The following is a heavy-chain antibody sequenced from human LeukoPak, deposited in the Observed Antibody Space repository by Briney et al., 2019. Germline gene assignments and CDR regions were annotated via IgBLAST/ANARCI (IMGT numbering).Heavy chain of an antibody. Sequence: NPSETLSLTCTVSGYSISSGYYWGWIRQPPGKGLEWIGSIYHSGSTYYNPSLKSRVTISVDTSKNQFSLKLSSVTAADTAVYYCARTLLPDYGDNWFDPWGQGTLVTVSS. CDR1: GYSISSGYY. D-gene: IGHD4-17*01. V-gene: IGHV4-38-2*02. J-gene: IGHJ5*02. CDR3: ARTLLPDYGDNWFDP. CDR2: IYHSGST.